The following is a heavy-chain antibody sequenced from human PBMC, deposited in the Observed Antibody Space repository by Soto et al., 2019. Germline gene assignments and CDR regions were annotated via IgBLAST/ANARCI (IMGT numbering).Heavy chain of an antibody. D-gene: IGHD2-21*02. J-gene: IGHJ4*02. CDR2: ISGSGGST. CDR1: GFTFSSYA. Sequence: EVQLLESGGGLVQPGGSLRLSCAASGFTFSSYAMSWVRQAPGKGLEWVSAISGSGGSTYYADSVKGRFTISRDNSKNTLYLQMNSLRAEDTVVYYCAKRNGVPPYCGGDCYPHYWGQGTLVTVSS. V-gene: IGHV3-23*01. CDR3: AKRNGVPPYCGGDCYPHY.